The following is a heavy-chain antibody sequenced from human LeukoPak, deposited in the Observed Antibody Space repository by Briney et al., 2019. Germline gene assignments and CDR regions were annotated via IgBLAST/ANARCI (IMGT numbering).Heavy chain of an antibody. CDR2: FDAENNKM. V-gene: IGHV1-24*01. Sequence: ASVKVSCTISEYSLIDLSIHWVREAPGEGLEWMGGFDAENNKMVYSQRFQGRVTMTEDTSADTAYMELTGLRSEDTAMYFCATDRVYRSSGRSWGFFDYWGQGTLVIVSS. J-gene: IGHJ4*02. CDR1: EYSLIDLS. D-gene: IGHD6-19*01. CDR3: ATDRVYRSSGRSWGFFDY.